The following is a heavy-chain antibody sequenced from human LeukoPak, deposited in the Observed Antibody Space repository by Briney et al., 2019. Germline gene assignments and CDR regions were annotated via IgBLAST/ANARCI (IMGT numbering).Heavy chain of an antibody. CDR3: ARDSSGIAAPGTD. CDR2: MYTSGST. Sequence: SETLSLTCTVSGGSISSYYWSWIRQPAGKGLEWIGRMYTSGSTTYNPSLKSRVTISVDTSKNQFSLKLSSVTAADTAVYYCARDSSGIAAPGTDWGQGTLVTVSS. J-gene: IGHJ4*02. D-gene: IGHD6-13*01. CDR1: GGSISSYY. V-gene: IGHV4-4*07.